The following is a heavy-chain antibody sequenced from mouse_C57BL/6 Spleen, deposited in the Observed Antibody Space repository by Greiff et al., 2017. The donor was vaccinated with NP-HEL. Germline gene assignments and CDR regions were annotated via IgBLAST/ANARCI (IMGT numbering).Heavy chain of an antibody. Sequence: VQLLQSGPELVKPGASVKISCKASGYDFSSSWMNWVKQRPGKGLEWIGRIYTGDGDTTYNGKFKGKATLTADKSSSTAYMQLSSLTSEDSAVYFCARGAVGGDYWGQGTTLTVSS. V-gene: IGHV1-82*01. CDR2: IYTGDGDT. CDR1: GYDFSSSW. CDR3: ARGAVGGDY. D-gene: IGHD1-1*01. J-gene: IGHJ2*01.